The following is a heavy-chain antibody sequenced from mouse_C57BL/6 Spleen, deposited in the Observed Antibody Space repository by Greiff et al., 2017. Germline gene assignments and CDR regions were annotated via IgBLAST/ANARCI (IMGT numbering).Heavy chain of an antibody. D-gene: IGHD1-1*01. J-gene: IGHJ1*03. CDR1: GFNIKDDS. CDR2: IDPENGDT. CDR3: TTGDYYGSSYWYFDV. Sequence: EVQLQQSGAELVRPGASVKLSCTASGFNIKDDSMHWVKQRPEPGLAWIGWIDPENGDTEYASKFQGKATITADTSSNTAYLQLSSLTSEDTAVYYCTTGDYYGSSYWYFDVWGTGTTVTVSS. V-gene: IGHV14-4*01.